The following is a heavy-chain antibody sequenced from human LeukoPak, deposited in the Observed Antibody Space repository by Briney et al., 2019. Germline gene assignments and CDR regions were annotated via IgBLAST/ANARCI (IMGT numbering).Heavy chain of an antibody. CDR1: GYTFTGYY. J-gene: IGHJ4*02. V-gene: IGHV1-2*02. D-gene: IGHD5-18*01. Sequence: VASVKVSCKASGYTFTGYYMHWVRQAPGQGLEWMGWINPNSGGTNYAQKFQGRVTMTRDTSISTAYMELSRLRSDDTAIYYCARGRILGTAMVGYWGQGTLVTVSS. CDR2: INPNSGGT. CDR3: ARGRILGTAMVGY.